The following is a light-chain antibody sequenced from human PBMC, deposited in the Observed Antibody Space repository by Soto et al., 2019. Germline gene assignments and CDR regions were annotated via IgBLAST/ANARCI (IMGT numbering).Light chain of an antibody. CDR3: QQYNTYSPERT. CDR2: DAS. V-gene: IGKV1-5*01. CDR1: QSSGRW. Sequence: DIQMTQSPSTLSAFVGDRFTITCRASQSSGRWLAWYQQKPGKAPKLLIYDASSLESGVPSRFSGSGSGTEFTLTISSLQPDDFATYYCQQYNTYSPERTFGQGTKMEVK. J-gene: IGKJ1*01.